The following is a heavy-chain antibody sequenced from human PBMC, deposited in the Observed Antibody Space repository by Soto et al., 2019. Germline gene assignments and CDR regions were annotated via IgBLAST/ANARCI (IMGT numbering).Heavy chain of an antibody. V-gene: IGHV4-34*01. CDR2: INHSGST. D-gene: IGHD6-13*01. J-gene: IGHJ5*02. CDR3: AIGGAAGGS. Sequence: QVQLQQWGAGLLKPSETLSLTCAVYGGSFSGYYWSWIRQPPGKGLEWIGEINHSGSTNYNPSLKRRVTISVDTSKNQFSLQLSSVTAADRAVYYCAIGGAAGGSWGQGTLVTVSS. CDR1: GGSFSGYY.